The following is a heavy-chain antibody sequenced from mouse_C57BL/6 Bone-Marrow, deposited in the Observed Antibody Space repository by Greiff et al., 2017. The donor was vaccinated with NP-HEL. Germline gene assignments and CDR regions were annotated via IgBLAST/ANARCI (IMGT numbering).Heavy chain of an antibody. CDR1: GYTFTDYN. CDR3: ARRDDYDGGFAY. Sequence: EVQLQQSGPELVKPGASVKIPCKASGYTFTDYNMDWVKQSHGKSLEWIGDINPNNGGTIYNQKFKGKATLTVDKSSSTAYMELRSLTSEDTAVYYCARRDDYDGGFAYWGQGTLVTVSA. J-gene: IGHJ3*01. CDR2: INPNNGGT. D-gene: IGHD2-4*01. V-gene: IGHV1-18*01.